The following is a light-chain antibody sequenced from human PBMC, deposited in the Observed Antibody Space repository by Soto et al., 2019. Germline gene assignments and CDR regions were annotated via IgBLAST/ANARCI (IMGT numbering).Light chain of an antibody. J-gene: IGKJ1*01. Sequence: AIQMTQSPSSLSASVGDRVTITCRASQAIRNDLGWYQQKPGKAPKLLVYAASSLQSGVPSRFSGSGSGTDFTLTISSLQPEDFATYYCLQDYNYPRTFGQGTKVEIK. CDR1: QAIRND. CDR2: AAS. CDR3: LQDYNYPRT. V-gene: IGKV1-6*01.